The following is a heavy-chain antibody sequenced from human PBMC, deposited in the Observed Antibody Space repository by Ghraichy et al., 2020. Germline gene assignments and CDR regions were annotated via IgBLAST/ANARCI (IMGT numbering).Heavy chain of an antibody. CDR1: GGSISSSSYY. CDR3: ARHLTSSGYNGNAFDI. CDR2: IYYSGST. V-gene: IGHV4-39*01. J-gene: IGHJ3*02. Sequence: SETLSLTCTVSGGSISSSSYYWGWIRQPPGKGLEWIGSIYYSGSTYYNPSLKSRVTITVDTYKNQFSLKLSYVTAADTAVYYCARHLTSSGYNGNAFDIWGQGTMVTVSS. D-gene: IGHD3-22*01.